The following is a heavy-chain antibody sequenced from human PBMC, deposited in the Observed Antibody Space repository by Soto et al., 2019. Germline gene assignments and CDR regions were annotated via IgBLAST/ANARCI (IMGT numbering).Heavy chain of an antibody. D-gene: IGHD3-22*01. CDR1: GFSLSTSGVG. J-gene: IGHJ5*02. CDR2: IYWDDDK. Sequence: QITLKESGPTLVKPTQTRTLTCTFSGFSLSTSGVGVGWIRQPPGKALEWLALIYWDDDKRYSPSLKSRLTISKDTSKNQVVLTMTNMDPVDTATYYCAHSSSGYYSSWFDPWGQGTLVTVSS. CDR3: AHSSSGYYSSWFDP. V-gene: IGHV2-5*02.